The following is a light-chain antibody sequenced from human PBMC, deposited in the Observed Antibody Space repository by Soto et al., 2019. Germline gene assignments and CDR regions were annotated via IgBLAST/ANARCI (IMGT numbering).Light chain of an antibody. CDR3: QQYYSTPQWT. J-gene: IGKJ1*01. CDR1: QSVLYSSNNKNY. V-gene: IGKV4-1*01. CDR2: WAS. Sequence: DIVMTQSPDSLAVSLGERATINCKSSQSVLYSSNNKNYLAWYQQKPGQPPKLLIYWASTRESGVPDRFSGSGSGTDFPLTISSLQAEDVAVYYCQQYYSTPQWTFGQGTKVEIK.